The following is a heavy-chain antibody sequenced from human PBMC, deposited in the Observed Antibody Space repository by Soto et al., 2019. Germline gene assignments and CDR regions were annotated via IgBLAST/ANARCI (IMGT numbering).Heavy chain of an antibody. V-gene: IGHV3-21*06. CDR1: GFTFTRYS. CDR3: ARESEDLTSNFDY. CDR2: ISSTTNYI. J-gene: IGHJ4*02. Sequence: XGSLRLSCAASGFTFTRYSMNWVRQAPGKGLEWVSSISSTTNYIYYGDSMKGRFTISRDNAKNSLYLEMNSLRAEDTAVYYCARESEDLTSNFDYWGQGTLVTVPS.